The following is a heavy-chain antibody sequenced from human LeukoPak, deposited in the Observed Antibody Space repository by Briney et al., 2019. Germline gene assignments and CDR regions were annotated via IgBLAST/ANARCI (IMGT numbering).Heavy chain of an antibody. V-gene: IGHV4-34*01. CDR3: ARCTYDSSGYYLHYYYYYMDV. J-gene: IGHJ6*03. CDR1: SGSLSGYY. D-gene: IGHD3-22*01. CDR2: INHSGST. Sequence: SETLSLTCAVYSGSLSGYYWSWIRQPPGKGLEWIGEINHSGSTNYNPSLKSRVTISVDTSKNQFSLKLSSVTAADTAVYYCARCTYDSSGYYLHYYYYYMDVWGKGTTVTISS.